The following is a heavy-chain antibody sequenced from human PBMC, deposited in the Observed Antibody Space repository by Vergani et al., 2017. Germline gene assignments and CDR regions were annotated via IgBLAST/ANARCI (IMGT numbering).Heavy chain of an antibody. J-gene: IGHJ5*02. CDR1: GYTFTSYG. CDR3: ARRLGYCSSTSCFGWFDP. CDR2: ISAYNGNT. D-gene: IGHD2-2*01. V-gene: IGHV1-18*01. Sequence: QVQLVQSGAEVKKPGASVKVSCKASGYTFTSYGISWVRQAPGQGLEWMGWISAYNGNTNYAQKLQGRVTMTTDTSTSTAYMELRSLRSDDTAVYYCARRLGYCSSTSCFGWFDPRGQGTLVTVSS.